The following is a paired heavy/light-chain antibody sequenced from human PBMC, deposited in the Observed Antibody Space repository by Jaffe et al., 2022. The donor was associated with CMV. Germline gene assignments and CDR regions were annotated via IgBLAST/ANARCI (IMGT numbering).Light chain of an antibody. CDR2: AAS. CDR1: QSISSY. CDR3: QQSYSTPLSYT. J-gene: IGKJ2*01. Sequence: DIQMTQSPSSLSASVGDRVTITCRASQSISSYLNWYQQKPGKAPKLLIYAASSLQSGVPSRFSGSGSGTDFTLTISSLQPEDFATYYCQQSYSTPLSYTFGQGTKLEIK. V-gene: IGKV1-39*01.
Heavy chain of an antibody. CDR1: GGSISSYY. V-gene: IGHV4-59*01. CDR3: ARVRYYDFWSGYYPGGPQLFDY. J-gene: IGHJ4*02. D-gene: IGHD3-3*01. Sequence: QVQLQESGPGLVKPSETLSLTCTVSGGSISSYYWSWIRQPPGKGLEWIGYIYYSGSTNYNPSLKSRVTISVDTSKNQFSLKLSSVTAADTAVYYCARVRYYDFWSGYYPGGPQLFDYWGQGTLVTVSS. CDR2: IYYSGST.